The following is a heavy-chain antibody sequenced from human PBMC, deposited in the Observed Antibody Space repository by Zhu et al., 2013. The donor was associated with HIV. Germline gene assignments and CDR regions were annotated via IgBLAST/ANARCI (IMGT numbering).Heavy chain of an antibody. CDR2: IMPLLGTP. CDR1: GGSFSTYI. J-gene: IGHJ4*02. D-gene: IGHD3-22*01. CDR3: ATLGYYYDSSDSLYYSDF. Sequence: QVQLVQSGAEVKKPGSSVKVSCKASGGSFSTYIISWVRQAPGQGLEWMGGIMPLLGTPNYAQNFQGRVTITADESTSTAYMELTSPRSEDTAVFYCATLGYYYDSSDSLYYSDFWGQGTLVTVSS. V-gene: IGHV1-69*01.